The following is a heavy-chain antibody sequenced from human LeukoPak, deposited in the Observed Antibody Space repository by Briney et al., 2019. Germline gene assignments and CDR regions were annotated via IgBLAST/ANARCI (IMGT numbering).Heavy chain of an antibody. J-gene: IGHJ4*02. CDR3: ARAYYCSSTSCYDY. Sequence: SETLSLTCAVYGGSFSGYYWSWIRQPPGKGLEWIGEINHSGSTNYNPSLKSRVTISVDTSKDQFSLKLSSVTAADTAVYYCARAYYCSSTSCYDYWGQGTLVTVSS. D-gene: IGHD2-2*01. V-gene: IGHV4-34*01. CDR2: INHSGST. CDR1: GGSFSGYY.